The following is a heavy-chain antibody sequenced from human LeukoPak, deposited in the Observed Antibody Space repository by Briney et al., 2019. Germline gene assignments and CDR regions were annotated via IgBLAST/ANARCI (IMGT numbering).Heavy chain of an antibody. CDR2: ITSSGTNT. Sequence: GGSLRLSCAASGFTFSSYAMSWVRQAPGKGLEWVSGITSSGTNTYYADSVKGRFTISRDNAKNSLYLQMNSLRAEDTAVYYCARNIVRGVTLVGGYDYWGQGTLVTVSS. D-gene: IGHD3-10*01. V-gene: IGHV3-23*01. CDR1: GFTFSSYA. J-gene: IGHJ4*02. CDR3: ARNIVRGVTLVGGYDY.